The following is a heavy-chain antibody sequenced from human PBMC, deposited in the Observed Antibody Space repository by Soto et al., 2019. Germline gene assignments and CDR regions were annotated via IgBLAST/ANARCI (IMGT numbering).Heavy chain of an antibody. CDR2: IYYSGST. V-gene: IGHV4-31*03. J-gene: IGHJ4*02. CDR3: ARVRAKGVYYFDY. Sequence: QVQLQESGPGLVKPSQTLSLTCTVSGGSISSGGYYWSWIRQHPGKGLEWIGYIYYSGSTYYNPYLKSRVTISVDTSKNQFSLKLSYVTAADTAVYYCARVRAKGVYYFDYWGQGTLVTVSS. CDR1: GGSISSGGYY.